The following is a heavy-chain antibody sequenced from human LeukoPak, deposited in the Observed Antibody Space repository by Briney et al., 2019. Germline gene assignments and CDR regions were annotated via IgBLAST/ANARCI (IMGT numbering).Heavy chain of an antibody. V-gene: IGHV3-21*01. D-gene: IGHD5-12*01. J-gene: IGHJ5*02. CDR3: ARGPLGGYSSAWFDP. CDR2: ISSSSGYI. CDR1: EFTFSDYH. Sequence: PGGSLRLSCAASEFTFSDYHMIWVRQAPGKGLEWVSFISSSSGYIYYADSVKGRFTISRDNAKNSLYLQMNSLRVEDTAVYYCARGPLGGYSSAWFDPWGQGTLVTVSS.